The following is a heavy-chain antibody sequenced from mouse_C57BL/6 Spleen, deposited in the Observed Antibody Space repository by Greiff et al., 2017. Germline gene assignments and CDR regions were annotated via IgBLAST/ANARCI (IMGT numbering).Heavy chain of an antibody. CDR1: GYTFTNYW. CDR2: IYAGGGYT. J-gene: IGHJ1*03. V-gene: IGHV1-63*01. D-gene: IGHD1-1*01. Sequence: QVQLQQSGAELVRPGTSVKLSCKASGYTFTNYWIGWAKQRPGHGPEWIGDIYAGGGYTNYNEKFKGKATLTADKSSSTAYMQFSSLTSEDSAIYYCARNNYYGRSVGPFDVWGTGTTVTVSS. CDR3: ARNNYYGRSVGPFDV.